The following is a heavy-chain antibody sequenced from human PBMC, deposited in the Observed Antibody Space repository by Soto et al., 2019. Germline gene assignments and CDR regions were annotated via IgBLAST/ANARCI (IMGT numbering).Heavy chain of an antibody. J-gene: IGHJ2*01. CDR3: ARTIAAAGGRRYFDL. CDR1: GFTFSDYY. D-gene: IGHD6-13*01. CDR2: ISSSSSYT. V-gene: IGHV3-11*05. Sequence: QVQLVESGGGLVKPGGSLRLSCAASGFTFSDYYMSWIRQAPGKGLEWVSYISSSSSYTNYADSVKGRFTISRDNAKNSLYLQMNSLRDEDTAVYLCARTIAAAGGRRYFDLWGRGTLVTVSS.